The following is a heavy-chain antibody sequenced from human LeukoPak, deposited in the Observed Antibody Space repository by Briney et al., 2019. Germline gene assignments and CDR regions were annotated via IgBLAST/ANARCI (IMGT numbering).Heavy chain of an antibody. D-gene: IGHD2-2*01. CDR1: GFTFSSYA. Sequence: TGRTLRLSCAASGFTFSSYAMHWVRQAPGKGLEWVAVISYDGSNKYYADSVKGRFTISRDNSKNTLYLQMNSLRAEDTAVYYCARGYCSSTSCRRLYYYYGMDVWGQGTTVTVSS. CDR2: ISYDGSNK. CDR3: ARGYCSSTSCRRLYYYYGMDV. J-gene: IGHJ6*02. V-gene: IGHV3-30-3*01.